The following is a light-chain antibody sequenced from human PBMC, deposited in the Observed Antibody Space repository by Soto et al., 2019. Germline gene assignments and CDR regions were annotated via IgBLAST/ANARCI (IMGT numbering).Light chain of an antibody. V-gene: IGKV3-20*01. CDR2: GAS. CDR3: QQSYSTPKP. CDR1: QSVSSSH. Sequence: EIVLTQSPGTLSLSPGERATVSCRASQSVSSSHLAWYQRKPGQAPRLLIYGASSRATGIPDRFSGSGSGTDFTLTISSLQPEDFATYYCQQSYSTPKPFGQGTKADIK. J-gene: IGKJ1*01.